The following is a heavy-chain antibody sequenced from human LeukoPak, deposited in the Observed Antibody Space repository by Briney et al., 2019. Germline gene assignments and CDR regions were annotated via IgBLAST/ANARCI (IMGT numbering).Heavy chain of an antibody. V-gene: IGHV7-4-1*02. CDR1: GYTFTSYA. Sequence: ASVKVSCKASGYTFTSYAMNWVRQAPGQGLEWMGWINTNTGNPTYAQGLTGRFVFSLDTSVSTAYLQISSLKAEDTAVYYCAVGASHYYDSSGYYYFDYWGQGTLVTVSS. D-gene: IGHD3-22*01. CDR2: INTNTGNP. CDR3: AVGASHYYDSSGYYYFDY. J-gene: IGHJ4*02.